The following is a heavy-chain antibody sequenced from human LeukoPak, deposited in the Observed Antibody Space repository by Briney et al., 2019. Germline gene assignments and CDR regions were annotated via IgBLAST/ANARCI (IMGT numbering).Heavy chain of an antibody. D-gene: IGHD3-10*01. CDR2: INHSGST. CDR1: GGSISSYY. J-gene: IGHJ4*02. V-gene: IGHV4-34*01. Sequence: SETLSLTCTVSGGSISSYYWSWIRQPPGKGLEWIGEINHSGSTNYNPSLKSRVTISVDTSKNQFSLKLSSVTAADTAVYYCARGLTMVRGVTDYWGQGTLVTVSS. CDR3: ARGLTMVRGVTDY.